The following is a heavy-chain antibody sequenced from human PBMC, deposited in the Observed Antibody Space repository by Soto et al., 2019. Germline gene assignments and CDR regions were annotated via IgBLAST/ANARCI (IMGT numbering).Heavy chain of an antibody. V-gene: IGHV1-18*01. Sequence: GASVKVSCKASGYTFTCYGISWVRQAPGQGLEWMGWISAYNGNTNYAQKLQGRVTMTTDTSTSTAYMELRSLRSDDTAVYYCTGSSTSQNPFDYWGQRTLVTVSS. J-gene: IGHJ4*02. D-gene: IGHD2-2*01. CDR2: ISAYNGNT. CDR3: TGSSTSQNPFDY. CDR1: GYTFTCYG.